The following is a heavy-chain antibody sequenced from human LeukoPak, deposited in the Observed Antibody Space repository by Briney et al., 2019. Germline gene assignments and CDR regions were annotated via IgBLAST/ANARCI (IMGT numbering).Heavy chain of an antibody. J-gene: IGHJ3*02. D-gene: IGHD3-10*01. CDR1: GYTFSTYW. V-gene: IGHV5-51*01. Sequence: GESLKISCKGSGYTFSTYWIGWVRQVPGKGLEWMGIIYPGDSDTRDSPSFQGHATMSADKSTAYLQWSSLKASDTGMYYCARHHDKGVQRAFDIWGQGTMVIVSS. CDR3: ARHHDKGVQRAFDI. CDR2: IYPGDSDT.